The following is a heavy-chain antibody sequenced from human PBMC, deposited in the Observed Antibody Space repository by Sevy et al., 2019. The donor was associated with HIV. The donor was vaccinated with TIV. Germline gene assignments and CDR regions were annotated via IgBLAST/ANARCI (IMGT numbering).Heavy chain of an antibody. CDR3: ARDRGAVAGRYFDY. V-gene: IGHV6-1*01. Sequence: SQTVSLTCAISGDSVSSNSAAWNWIRQSPSRGLEWLGRTYYRSKWYNDYAVSVTSRITINPDTSKNQFSLQLNSVTPEDTAVYFCARDRGAVAGRYFDYWGQGTLVTVSS. CDR1: GDSVSSNSAA. J-gene: IGHJ4*02. CDR2: TYYRSKWYN. D-gene: IGHD6-19*01.